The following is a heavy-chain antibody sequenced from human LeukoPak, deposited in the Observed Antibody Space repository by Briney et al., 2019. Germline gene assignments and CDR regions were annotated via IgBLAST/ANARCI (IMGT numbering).Heavy chain of an antibody. V-gene: IGHV1-46*01. J-gene: IGHJ5*02. CDR1: GYTFTSYY. Sequence: GASVKVSCKASGYTFTSYYMHWVRQAPGQGLEWMGIINPSGGSTSYAQKFQGRVTMTRDTSTSTVYMELSSLRSEDTAVYYCARDPELITMVRGVIIGLDPWGQGTLVTVSS. CDR2: INPSGGST. D-gene: IGHD3-10*01. CDR3: ARDPELITMVRGVIIGLDP.